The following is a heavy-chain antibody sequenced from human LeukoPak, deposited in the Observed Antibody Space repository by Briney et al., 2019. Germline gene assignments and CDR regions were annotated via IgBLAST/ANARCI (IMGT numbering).Heavy chain of an antibody. CDR1: RYTFTAYY. Sequence: ASVKVSCKASRYTFTAYYIHWVRLAPRQGLEWMGWISPNTGGTNYAQTFQGGVTMTRDTSISTAYMDLSRLTSDGTAVYYCARDWRLSGSYDGFSDYWGQGTLVTVSS. D-gene: IGHD3-10*01. CDR2: ISPNTGGT. V-gene: IGHV1-2*02. CDR3: ARDWRLSGSYDGFSDY. J-gene: IGHJ4*02.